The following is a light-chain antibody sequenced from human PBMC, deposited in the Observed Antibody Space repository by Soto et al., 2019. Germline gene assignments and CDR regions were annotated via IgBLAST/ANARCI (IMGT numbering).Light chain of an antibody. J-gene: IGKJ2*01. Sequence: EIVLTQSPGTLSLSPGERATLSCRASHSVSSSYLAWYQQKPGQAPRLVIYGASSRATGIPDRFSGSGSGTDFTLTIIRLEPEDFAVYYCQQYGSSPYTFGQGTKLQIK. CDR2: GAS. CDR3: QQYGSSPYT. CDR1: HSVSSSY. V-gene: IGKV3-20*01.